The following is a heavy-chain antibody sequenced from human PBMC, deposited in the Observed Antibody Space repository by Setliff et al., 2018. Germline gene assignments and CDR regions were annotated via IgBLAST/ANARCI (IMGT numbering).Heavy chain of an antibody. CDR1: GFTFSDYW. CDR3: ARTCSGSGCYAGLES. Sequence: GGSLRLSCAASGFTFSDYWMYWVRQAPGKGLVWVSRISRDGSSTAYADSVKGRLTISRDNARNTLYLQMNSLSPEDTAVYYCARTCSGSGCYAGLESWGQGTPVTVSS. V-gene: IGHV3-74*01. J-gene: IGHJ4*02. CDR2: ISRDGSST. D-gene: IGHD2-15*01.